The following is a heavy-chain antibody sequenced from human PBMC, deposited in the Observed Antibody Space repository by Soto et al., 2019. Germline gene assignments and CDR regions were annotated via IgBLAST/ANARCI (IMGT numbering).Heavy chain of an antibody. D-gene: IGHD3-3*01. V-gene: IGHV4-61*01. Sequence: QVQLQESGPGLVKPSETLSLTCTVSGGSVSSESQYWSWVRQTPGKGLEWIGYICYTGSTTYNPSLKGRVTTSVDTSRDQVSLRLRSVTRADTAVYYYARDQYDFRSGSYYYAMEVWGQGTKVTVSS. CDR2: ICYTGST. J-gene: IGHJ6*02. CDR1: GGSVSSESQY. CDR3: ARDQYDFRSGSYYYAMEV.